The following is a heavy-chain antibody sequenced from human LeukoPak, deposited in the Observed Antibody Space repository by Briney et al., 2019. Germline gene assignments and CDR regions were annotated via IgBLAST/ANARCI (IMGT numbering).Heavy chain of an antibody. V-gene: IGHV3-64D*06. D-gene: IGHD3-9*01. CDR2: ISGNGGST. CDR1: GFTFSSYA. Sequence: GGSLRLSCSASGFTFSSYAMHWVRQAPGKGLEYVSAISGNGGSTYYADSVKGRFTISRDNSKNTLYLQMSSLRAEDTAVYYCVKDRGLTTVLPEYFQHWGQGTLVTVSS. J-gene: IGHJ1*01. CDR3: VKDRGLTTVLPEYFQH.